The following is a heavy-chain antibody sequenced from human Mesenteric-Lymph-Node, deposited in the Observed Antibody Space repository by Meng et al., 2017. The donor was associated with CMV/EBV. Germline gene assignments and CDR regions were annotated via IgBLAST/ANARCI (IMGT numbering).Heavy chain of an antibody. Sequence: TCSGSGDSITTNLWWAWVRQPPGKGLEWIGEVSHTGSTRYTPSLKSRVTISVNKAKNRFSLRLTSVTAADTGVYFCARSPGFYSLDYWGLGTLVTVSS. D-gene: IGHD2-21*01. CDR2: VSHTGST. J-gene: IGHJ4*02. CDR1: GDSITTNLW. V-gene: IGHV4-4*01. CDR3: ARSPGFYSLDY.